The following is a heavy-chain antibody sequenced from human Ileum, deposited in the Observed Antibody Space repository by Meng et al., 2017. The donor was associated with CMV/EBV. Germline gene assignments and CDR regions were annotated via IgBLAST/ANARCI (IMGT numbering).Heavy chain of an antibody. D-gene: IGHD1-1*01. CDR1: GGSISSGDYY. J-gene: IGHJ4*02. CDR2: IYYSGST. V-gene: IGHV4-30-4*01. CDR3: ASGSPQLGYV. Sequence: QVQLQESGPGLVKPSQTLSFICTVSGGSISSGDYYWSWIRQPPGKGLEWIGYIYYSGSTYYNPSLKSRVNISADTSKNQFSLKLNSVTAADTAVYYCASGSPQLGYVWGQGTLVTVSS.